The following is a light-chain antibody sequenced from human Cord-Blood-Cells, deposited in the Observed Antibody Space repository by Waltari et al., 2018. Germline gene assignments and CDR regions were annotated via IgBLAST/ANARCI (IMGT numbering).Light chain of an antibody. CDR2: EGS. CDR1: SSDVGSYNL. V-gene: IGLV2-23*01. CDR3: CSYAGSSTPYV. J-gene: IGLJ1*01. Sequence: QSALTQPASVSGSPGQSITISCTGTSSDVGSYNLVSWYLQHPGKAPKLMIYEGSKRPSGVSNRFSGSKSGNTASLTISGLQAEDEADYYCCSYAGSSTPYVFGTGTKVTVL.